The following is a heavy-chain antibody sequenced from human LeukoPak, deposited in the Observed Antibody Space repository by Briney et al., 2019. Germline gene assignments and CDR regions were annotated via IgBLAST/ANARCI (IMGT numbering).Heavy chain of an antibody. CDR3: ARNFDY. Sequence: SETLSLTCAVYGGSFSGYYWSWIRQPPGKGLEWIGEINHSGSTNYNPPLKSRVTISLDTSNNQFSLKLSSVTAADTAVYYCARNFDYWGQGNLVTVSS. CDR2: INHSGST. CDR1: GGSFSGYY. V-gene: IGHV4-34*01. J-gene: IGHJ4*02.